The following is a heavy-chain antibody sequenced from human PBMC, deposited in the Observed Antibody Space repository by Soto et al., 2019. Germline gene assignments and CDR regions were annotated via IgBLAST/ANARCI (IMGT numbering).Heavy chain of an antibody. J-gene: IGHJ4*02. Sequence: ASVKVSCKASGYTFTSYGISWVRQAPGQGLEWMGWISAYNGNTNYAQKLQGRVTMTTDTSTSTAYMELRSLRSDDTAVYYCGRDPGSGWYRYIWDYWGQGTLVTVSS. CDR3: GRDPGSGWYRYIWDY. CDR2: ISAYNGNT. CDR1: GYTFTSYG. V-gene: IGHV1-18*01. D-gene: IGHD6-19*01.